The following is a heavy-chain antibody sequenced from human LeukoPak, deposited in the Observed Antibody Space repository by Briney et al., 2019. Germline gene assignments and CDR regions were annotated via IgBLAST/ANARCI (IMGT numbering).Heavy chain of an antibody. CDR3: ATGNYYDSSGSGYGMDV. Sequence: GGSLRLSCAASGFTVSSNYMSWVRQAPGKGLEWVSVIYSGGSTYYADSVKGRFTISRDNSKNTLYLQMNSLRAEDTAVYYCATGNYYDSSGSGYGMDVWGQGTTVTVSS. J-gene: IGHJ6*02. CDR2: IYSGGST. D-gene: IGHD3-22*01. CDR1: GFTVSSNY. V-gene: IGHV3-66*01.